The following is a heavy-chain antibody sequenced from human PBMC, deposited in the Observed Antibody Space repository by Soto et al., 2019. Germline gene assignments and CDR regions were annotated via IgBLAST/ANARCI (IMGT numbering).Heavy chain of an antibody. Sequence: SETLSLTCAVSGGSFSGFFWGWIRQPPGKGLEWIGEVNHGGSTNYNPSLKSRVTISSDTSKNHFSLTLRSVTAADTAVYYCARAAVAAGGPFDKWGQGALVIVSS. V-gene: IGHV4-34*01. J-gene: IGHJ4*02. D-gene: IGHD2-15*01. CDR1: GGSFSGFF. CDR3: ARAAVAAGGPFDK. CDR2: VNHGGST.